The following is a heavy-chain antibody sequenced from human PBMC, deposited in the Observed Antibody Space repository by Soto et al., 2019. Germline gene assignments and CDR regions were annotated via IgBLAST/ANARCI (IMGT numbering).Heavy chain of an antibody. CDR1: GGTFSSYA. D-gene: IGHD3-10*01. CDR3: ASHGGVRGPGAPNWFDP. V-gene: IGHV1-69*01. CDR2: VIPIFGTA. Sequence: QVQLVQSGAEVKKPGSSVKVSCKASGGTFSSYAISWVRQAPGQGLEWMGGVIPIFGTANYAQKFQGRVTITANESMSTAYRELSSLRSEDPAVYYCASHGGVRGPGAPNWFDPWGQGTLVTVSS. J-gene: IGHJ5*02.